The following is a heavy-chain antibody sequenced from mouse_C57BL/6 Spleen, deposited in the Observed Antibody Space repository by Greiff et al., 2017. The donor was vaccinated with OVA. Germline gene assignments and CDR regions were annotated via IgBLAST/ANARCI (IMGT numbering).Heavy chain of an antibody. D-gene: IGHD1-1*01. CDR1: GYTFTSYT. J-gene: IGHJ4*01. Sequence: VKLVESGAELARPGASVKMSCKASGYTFTSYTMHWVKQRPGQGLEWIGYINPSSGYTKYNQKFKDKATLTADKSSSTAYMQLSSLTSEDSAVYYCARELRGYAMDYWGQGTSVTVSS. CDR2: INPSSGYT. V-gene: IGHV1-4*01. CDR3: ARELRGYAMDY.